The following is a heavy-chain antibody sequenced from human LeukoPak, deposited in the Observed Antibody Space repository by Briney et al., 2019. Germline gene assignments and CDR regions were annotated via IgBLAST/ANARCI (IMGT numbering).Heavy chain of an antibody. CDR3: AMGPDYVFNF. CDR1: GITFSPYA. Sequence: PGGSLRLSCAASGITFSPYAMNWVRQAPGKGLEWVSSISSGSSYIYYADSVKGRFTISRDNAKNSLYLQMNSLRAEDTAVYYCAMGPDYVFNFWGQGTLVTVSS. D-gene: IGHD4-17*01. V-gene: IGHV3-21*01. CDR2: ISSGSSYI. J-gene: IGHJ4*02.